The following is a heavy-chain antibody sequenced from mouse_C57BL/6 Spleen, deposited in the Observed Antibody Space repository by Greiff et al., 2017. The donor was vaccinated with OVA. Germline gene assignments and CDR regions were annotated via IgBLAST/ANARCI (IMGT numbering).Heavy chain of an antibody. CDR2: IRSKSNNYAT. CDR1: GFSFNTYA. Sequence: EVQLVESGGGLVQPKGSLKLSCAASGFSFNTYAMNWVRQAPGKGLEWVARIRSKSNNYATYYADSVKDRFTISRDDSGSMLYLQMNNLKTEDTAMYYCVRSGYAMDYWGQGTSVTVSS. V-gene: IGHV10-1*01. CDR3: VRSGYAMDY. J-gene: IGHJ4*01.